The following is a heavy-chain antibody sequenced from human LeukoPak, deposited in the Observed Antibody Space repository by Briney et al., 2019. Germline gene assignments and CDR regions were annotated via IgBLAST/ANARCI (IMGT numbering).Heavy chain of an antibody. CDR2: ISRSGSAI. D-gene: IGHD5-18*01. V-gene: IGHV3-11*04. J-gene: IGHJ5*01. CDR3: ARGAEGHNYGELDS. Sequence: GGSLRLSCAASGFTFSDYYMSWIRQAPGKGLEWVSYISRSGSAIYYADSVKGRFTISRDNAKNSLYLQMNSLRADDTAVYYCARGAEGHNYGELDSWGQGTLVTVSS. CDR1: GFTFSDYY.